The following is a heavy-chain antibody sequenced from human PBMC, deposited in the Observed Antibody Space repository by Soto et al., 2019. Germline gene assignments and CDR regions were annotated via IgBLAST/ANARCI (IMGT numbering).Heavy chain of an antibody. V-gene: IGHV5-51*01. Sequence: PGESLKISCKGSGYTFTDYWIGWVRQLPGKGLEWMGIIYPGDSDTRYSPSFQGHVTSTVDKSTSTAYLQWNTLKASDTAMYYCARGLNRPAGYGMDVWGQGTTVTVSS. CDR1: GYTFTDYW. CDR2: IYPGDSDT. CDR3: ARGLNRPAGYGMDV. J-gene: IGHJ6*02. D-gene: IGHD3-16*01.